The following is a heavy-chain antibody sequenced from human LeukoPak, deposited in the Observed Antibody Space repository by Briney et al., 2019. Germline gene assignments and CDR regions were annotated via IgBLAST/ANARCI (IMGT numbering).Heavy chain of an antibody. V-gene: IGHV3-21*01. Sequence: GGSLRLSCAASGFTFSSYSMNWVRQAPGKGLEWVSSISSSSSYIYYADSVKGRFTISRDNAKNSLYLQMNSLRAEDTAVYYCARGGATMGGYFDYWGQGTLVTVSS. CDR3: ARGGATMGGYFDY. CDR1: GFTFSSYS. CDR2: ISSSSSYI. D-gene: IGHD1-26*01. J-gene: IGHJ4*02.